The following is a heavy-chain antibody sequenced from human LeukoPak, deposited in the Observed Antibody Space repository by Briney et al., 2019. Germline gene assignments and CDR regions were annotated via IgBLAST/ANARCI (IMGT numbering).Heavy chain of an antibody. CDR3: ARGDCSGGSCYLSLTTIDY. J-gene: IGHJ4*02. V-gene: IGHV3-48*01. CDR1: GFTFSSYS. CDR2: ISTSSNTI. Sequence: GGSLRLSCAASGFTFSSYSMNWVRQAPGKGLEWVSYISTSSNTIYYADPVKGRFTISRDNAKNSLYLQMNSLRAEDTAVYYCARGDCSGGSCYLSLTTIDYWGQGTLVTVSS. D-gene: IGHD2-15*01.